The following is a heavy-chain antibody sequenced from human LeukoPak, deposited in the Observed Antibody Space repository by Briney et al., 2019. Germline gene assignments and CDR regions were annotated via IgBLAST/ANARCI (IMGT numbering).Heavy chain of an antibody. V-gene: IGHV3-23*01. CDR2: ISGSGGST. Sequence: GGSLRLSCAASGFTFSSYGMSWVRQAPGKGLEWVSAISGSGGSTYYADSVKGRFTISRDNSKNTLYLQMNSLRAEDTAVYYCAKCPQDTAMVNFDYWYFDLWGRGTLVTVSS. CDR3: AKCPQDTAMVNFDYWYFDL. D-gene: IGHD5-18*01. J-gene: IGHJ2*01. CDR1: GFTFSSYG.